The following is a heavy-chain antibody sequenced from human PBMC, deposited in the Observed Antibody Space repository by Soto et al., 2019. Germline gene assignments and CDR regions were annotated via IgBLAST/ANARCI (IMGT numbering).Heavy chain of an antibody. CDR1: DDSINSDKYY. J-gene: IGHJ4*02. CDR2: IYYRGNA. D-gene: IGHD3-9*01. Sequence: QLQLQESGPGLVKPSETLSLTCSVSDDSINSDKYYWGWIRQPPGKGLEWVGSIYYRGNAYYNPSLHPRVTISLATSRSQFSVKLTSVTAADSAVYFCARLEGLATISYYFDFWGPGALVTVSS. V-gene: IGHV4-39*01. CDR3: ARLEGLATISYYFDF.